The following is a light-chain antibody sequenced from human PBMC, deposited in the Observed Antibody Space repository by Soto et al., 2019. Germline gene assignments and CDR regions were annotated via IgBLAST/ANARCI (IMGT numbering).Light chain of an antibody. J-gene: IGKJ4*01. CDR2: DAS. CDR1: QSVRSRY. V-gene: IGKV3-20*01. CDR3: RQYGSSVT. Sequence: DIVLTQSPGTLSLSPGERATLSCRASQSVRSRYLAWYQQKAGQAPRLLIYDASRRATGIPDRFSDSGSGTDFTHTIGRLEPEDFAVYYWRQYGSSVTFGGGTKVEIK.